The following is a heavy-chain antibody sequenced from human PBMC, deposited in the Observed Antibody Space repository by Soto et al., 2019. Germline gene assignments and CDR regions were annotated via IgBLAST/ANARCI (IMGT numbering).Heavy chain of an antibody. Sequence: QVQLQESGPRLVKPSQTLSLSCAVSGGSIISASYSWNRIRQSPGRGLEWIGHIYSSGSTYYNPSLKSRVSISVDTSNNQFSLKLTSVTAADTAFYFCAREDAARIERWFDAWGQGILVTVSS. CDR3: AREDAARIERWFDA. D-gene: IGHD6-6*01. CDR2: IYSSGST. CDR1: GGSIISASYS. J-gene: IGHJ5*02. V-gene: IGHV4-31*11.